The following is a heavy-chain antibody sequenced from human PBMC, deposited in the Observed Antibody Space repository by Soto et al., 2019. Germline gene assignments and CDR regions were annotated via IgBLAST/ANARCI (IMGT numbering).Heavy chain of an antibody. CDR1: GGTFSSYA. CDR3: ARAEDYGSGSYRGYYYYYGMDV. V-gene: IGHV1-69*13. J-gene: IGHJ6*02. Sequence: GASVKVSCKASGGTFSSYAISWVRQAPGQGLEWMGGIIPIFGTANYAQKFQGRVTITADESTSTAYMELSSLRSQDTAVYYCARAEDYGSGSYRGYYYYYGMDVWGQGPTVTVSS. D-gene: IGHD3-10*01. CDR2: IIPIFGTA.